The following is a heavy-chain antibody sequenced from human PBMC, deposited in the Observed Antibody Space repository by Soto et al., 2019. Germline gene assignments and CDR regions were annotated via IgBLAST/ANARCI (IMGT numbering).Heavy chain of an antibody. D-gene: IGHD3-3*01. J-gene: IGHJ4*02. Sequence: ASVKVSCKASGYTFTSYGISWVRQAPGQGLEWMGWISAYNGNTNYAQKLQGRVTMTTDTSTSTAYMELRSLRSDDTAVYYCARALGKYYDFWSGYSNQFDYWGQGTLVTVSS. V-gene: IGHV1-18*01. CDR2: ISAYNGNT. CDR1: GYTFTSYG. CDR3: ARALGKYYDFWSGYSNQFDY.